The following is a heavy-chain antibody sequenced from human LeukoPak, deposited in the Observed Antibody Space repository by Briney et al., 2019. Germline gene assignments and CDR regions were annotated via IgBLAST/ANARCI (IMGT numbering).Heavy chain of an antibody. CDR3: ARVPLGSRSSWYYFDY. Sequence: PGESLKISCKGSGYSFTSYWIGWVRQMPGKGLEWMGIIYPGDSDTRYSPSFQGQVTISADKSISTAYLQWSSLKASDTAMYYCARVPLGSRSSWYYFDYWGQGTLVTVSS. CDR1: GYSFTSYW. J-gene: IGHJ4*02. CDR2: IYPGDSDT. V-gene: IGHV5-51*01. D-gene: IGHD6-13*01.